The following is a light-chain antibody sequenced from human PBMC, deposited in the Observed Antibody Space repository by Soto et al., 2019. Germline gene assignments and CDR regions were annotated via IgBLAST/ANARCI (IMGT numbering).Light chain of an antibody. CDR2: DDS. V-gene: IGLV3-21*02. CDR1: NIGSKT. J-gene: IGLJ1*01. CDR3: QVWDTTSDQLYV. Sequence: SYELTQPPSVSVAPGQTARITCGGHNIGSKTVHWYQQMPGQAPVLVIYDDSDRPSGIPERFSGSNSGNTATLTISRVEAGDEAVYYCQVWDTTSDQLYVFGTGTKVTV.